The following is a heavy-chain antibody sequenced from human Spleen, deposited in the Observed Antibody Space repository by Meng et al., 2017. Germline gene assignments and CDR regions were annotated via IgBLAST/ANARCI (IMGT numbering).Heavy chain of an antibody. J-gene: IGHJ3*01. CDR2: ITSDGGRT. D-gene: IGHD3-10*01. Sequence: LSLTCAASGFTFSSYWMSWVRQAPGKGLEWVSVITSDGGRTNHADSVKGRFTISRDNAKDTLYLQMNSLRVEDTAVYYCVRGESPRYDAFDVWGQGTVVTVSS. CDR3: VRGESPRYDAFDV. V-gene: IGHV3-74*01. CDR1: GFTFSSYW.